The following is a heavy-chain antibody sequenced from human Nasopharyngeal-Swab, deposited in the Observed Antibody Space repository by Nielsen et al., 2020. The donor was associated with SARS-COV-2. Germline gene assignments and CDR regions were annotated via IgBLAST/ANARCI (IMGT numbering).Heavy chain of an antibody. D-gene: IGHD3-10*01. Sequence: SQTLSLTCAISGDSVSSNSAAWNWIRQSPSRGLEWLGRTYYRSKWYNDYAVSVKSRITINPDTSKNQFSLQLNSVTPEDTAVYYCARAWVLWFRELSSLGAHYGMDVWGQGTTVTVSS. V-gene: IGHV6-1*01. CDR2: TYYRSKWYN. CDR3: ARAWVLWFRELSSLGAHYGMDV. J-gene: IGHJ6*02. CDR1: GDSVSSNSAA.